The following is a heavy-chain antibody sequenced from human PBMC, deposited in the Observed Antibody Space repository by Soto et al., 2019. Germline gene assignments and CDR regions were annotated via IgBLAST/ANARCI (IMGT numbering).Heavy chain of an antibody. V-gene: IGHV1-3*01. J-gene: IGHJ6*02. Sequence: GASVKVSCKASGYTFTSYAMHWVRQAPGQRLEWMGWINAGNGNTKYSQKFQGRVTITRDTSASTAYMELSSLRSEDTAVYYCARVEYGISDEWNYGMDVWGQGTTVTVSS. CDR1: GYTFTSYA. CDR2: INAGNGNT. CDR3: ARVEYGISDEWNYGMDV. D-gene: IGHD3-22*01.